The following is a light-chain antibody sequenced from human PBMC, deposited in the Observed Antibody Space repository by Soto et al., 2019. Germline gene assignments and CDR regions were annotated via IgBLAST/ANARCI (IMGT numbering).Light chain of an antibody. V-gene: IGKV3-20*01. J-gene: IGKJ5*01. CDR1: QSVSGSY. CDR2: GAS. CDR3: QQYNSYPIT. Sequence: EIVLTQSPATLSLYRGVRDALSSRSSQSVSGSYLAWHQQKPGQAPRLLIYGASSRATGIPDRFSGSGSGTEFTLTISSLEPDDFAPYYRQQYNSYPITFGQGTRLEIK.